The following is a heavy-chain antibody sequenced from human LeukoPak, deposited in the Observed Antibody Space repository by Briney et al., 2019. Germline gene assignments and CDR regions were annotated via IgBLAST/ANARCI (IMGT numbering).Heavy chain of an antibody. V-gene: IGHV4-4*07. CDR3: ARDSGYDLT. CDR2: NYTSGST. Sequence: SDTLSFTCAVAGDSISSYYWSWSRQPAGKRLDRVGRNYTSGSTSYNPSLKSRVTISVDKSNNQYSLKLSSVTAAETAVYYCARDSGYDLTWGQGTLVTVSS. J-gene: IGHJ5*02. D-gene: IGHD5-12*01. CDR1: GDSISSYY.